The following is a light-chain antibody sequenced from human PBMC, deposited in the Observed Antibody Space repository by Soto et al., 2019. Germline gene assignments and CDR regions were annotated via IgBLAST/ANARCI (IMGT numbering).Light chain of an antibody. V-gene: IGLV2-8*01. CDR1: SSDVGGYNY. CDR3: SSYAASNNFYFV. J-gene: IGLJ3*02. CDR2: EVT. Sequence: LTQPPSASGSPGQSVTISCTGTSSDVGGYNYVSWYQQYPGRAPKLMIYEVTKRPSGVPDRFSGSKSGNTACLTVSGLQAEDEADYYCSSYAASNNFYFVFGGGTKLTVL.